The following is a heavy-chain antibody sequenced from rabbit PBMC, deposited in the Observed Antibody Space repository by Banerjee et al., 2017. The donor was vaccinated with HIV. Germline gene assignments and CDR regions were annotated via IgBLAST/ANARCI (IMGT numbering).Heavy chain of an antibody. CDR2: IWPGSSGST. CDR3: ARDYAGDAGYGYGPTYFNL. J-gene: IGHJ4*01. D-gene: IGHD6-1*01. V-gene: IGHV1S40*01. CDR1: GFSFSSYW. Sequence: QSLEESGGDLVKPGGSLTLTCTASGFSFSSYWIYWVRQAPGKGLEWIACIWPGSSGSTYYASWAKGRFTISKTSSTTVTLQMTSLTAADTATYFCARDYAGDAGYGYGPTYFNLWGQGTLVTVS.